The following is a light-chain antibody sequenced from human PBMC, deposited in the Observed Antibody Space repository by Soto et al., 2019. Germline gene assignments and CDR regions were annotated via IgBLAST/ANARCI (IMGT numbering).Light chain of an antibody. V-gene: IGKV3-11*01. CDR1: QSVSRH. J-gene: IGKJ4*01. CDR2: DAS. Sequence: EIVLTQSPATLSLSPGERATLSCRASQSVSRHLAWYQQKPGQAPRLLIYDASNRATDIPARFSGSGSGTDFTLTISSLDPEDSAVYYCHQRSKWPLTFGGGTKVEIK. CDR3: HQRSKWPLT.